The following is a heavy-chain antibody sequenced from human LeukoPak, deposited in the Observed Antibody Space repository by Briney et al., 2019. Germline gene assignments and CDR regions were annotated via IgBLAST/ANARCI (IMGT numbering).Heavy chain of an antibody. CDR3: AREGCSGGSCWDAFDI. V-gene: IGHV3-48*03. CDR1: GFTFSSYE. J-gene: IGHJ3*02. CDR2: ISSSGSTI. Sequence: PGGSLRLSCAASGFTFSSYEMNWVRQAPGKGLEWVSYISSSGSTIYYADSVKGRFTISRDNAKNSLYLQMNSLRAEDTAVYYCAREGCSGGSCWDAFDIWGQGTMVTVSS. D-gene: IGHD2-15*01.